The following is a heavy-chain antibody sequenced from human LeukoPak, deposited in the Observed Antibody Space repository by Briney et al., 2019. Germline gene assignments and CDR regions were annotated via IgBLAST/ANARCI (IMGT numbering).Heavy chain of an antibody. Sequence: GGSLRLSCAASGFTFSSYAMHWVRQAPGKGLEWVAVISYDGSNKYYADSVKGRFTISRDNSKNTVYLQINTLSTEDSAMYYCAREGHSSGRAGVFDIWGQGTMVTVSS. CDR3: AREGHSSGRAGVFDI. D-gene: IGHD6-25*01. CDR1: GFTFSSYA. V-gene: IGHV3-30-3*01. CDR2: ISYDGSNK. J-gene: IGHJ3*02.